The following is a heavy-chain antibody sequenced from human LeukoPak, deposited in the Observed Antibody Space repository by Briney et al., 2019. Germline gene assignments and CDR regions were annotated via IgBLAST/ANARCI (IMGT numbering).Heavy chain of an antibody. V-gene: IGHV4-34*01. J-gene: IGHJ4*02. D-gene: IGHD1-26*01. Sequence: SETLSLTCAVYGGSFSGYYWSWIRQPPGKGLEWIGEINHSGSTNYNPSHKSRVTISVDTSKNQFSLRLSSVTAADTAVYFCAREGAGGFDYWGQGTLVTVSS. CDR1: GGSFSGYY. CDR3: AREGAGGFDY. CDR2: INHSGST.